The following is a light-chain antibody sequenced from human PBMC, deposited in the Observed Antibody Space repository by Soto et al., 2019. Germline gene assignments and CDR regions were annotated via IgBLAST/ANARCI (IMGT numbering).Light chain of an antibody. CDR1: QSVSSN. J-gene: IGKJ1*01. CDR3: QQYGSALTWT. Sequence: EIVMTQSPGTLSVSPLERATLSCMASQSVSSNLAWYQQKPGQAPRLLIYGASSRATGIPDRFSGSGSGTDFTLTISRLEPEDFAVYYCQQYGSALTWTFGQGTKVDIK. CDR2: GAS. V-gene: IGKV3-20*01.